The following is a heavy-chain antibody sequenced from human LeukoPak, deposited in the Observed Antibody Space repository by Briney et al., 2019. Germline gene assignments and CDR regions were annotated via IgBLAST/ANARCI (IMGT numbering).Heavy chain of an antibody. CDR1: GFTFSDYW. CDR3: VRDDYDFWSGYQRYFEF. Sequence: PGGSLRLSCAVSGFTFSDYWMTWVRQAPGKGLEWVANTNQDGSEKYYVDSVEGRFTISRDSVKNSLYLQMTSVRADDTAMYYCVRDDYDFWSGYQRYFEFWGQGTLVTVSS. CDR2: TNQDGSEK. D-gene: IGHD3-3*01. V-gene: IGHV3-7*01. J-gene: IGHJ4*02.